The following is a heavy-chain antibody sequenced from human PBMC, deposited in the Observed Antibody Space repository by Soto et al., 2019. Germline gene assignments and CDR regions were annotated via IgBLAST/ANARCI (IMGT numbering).Heavy chain of an antibody. D-gene: IGHD6-13*01. V-gene: IGHV3-48*01. CDR2: ISSSSSTI. CDR3: ARHPERIADIRWLDP. J-gene: IGHJ5*02. Sequence: GGALKLXFAASGCTFSSYRMNWVRQAPGKGLGWVSYISSSSSTIYYADSVKGRFTISRDNAKNSLYLQMNSLRAEDTAVYYCARHPERIADIRWLDPWRQGTLVTVSS. CDR1: GCTFSSYR.